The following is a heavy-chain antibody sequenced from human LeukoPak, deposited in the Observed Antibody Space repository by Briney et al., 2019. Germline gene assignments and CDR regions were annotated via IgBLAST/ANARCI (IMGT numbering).Heavy chain of an antibody. J-gene: IGHJ6*02. CDR3: ARGTVAAGHYYGMDV. CDR2: INLSGST. V-gene: IGHV4-34*01. CDR1: GGSFSGYY. Sequence: PSETLSLTCAVYGGSFSGYYWSWIRQPPGKGLEWIGEINLSGSTNYNPSLKSRVTISVDTSKNQFSLKLSSVTAADTAVYYCARGTVAAGHYYGMDVWGQGTTVTVSS.